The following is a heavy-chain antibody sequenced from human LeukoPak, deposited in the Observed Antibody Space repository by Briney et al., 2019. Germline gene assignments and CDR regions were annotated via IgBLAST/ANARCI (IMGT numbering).Heavy chain of an antibody. CDR3: ARGPYSYDSSGCFDY. CDR2: INHSGST. Sequence: SETLSLTCAVYGGSFSGYYWSWIRQPPGKGLEWIGEINHSGSTNYNPSLKSRVTISVDTSKNQFSLKLSSVTATDTAMYYCARGPYSYDSSGCFDYWGQGALVTVSS. D-gene: IGHD3-22*01. CDR1: GGSFSGYY. V-gene: IGHV4-34*01. J-gene: IGHJ4*02.